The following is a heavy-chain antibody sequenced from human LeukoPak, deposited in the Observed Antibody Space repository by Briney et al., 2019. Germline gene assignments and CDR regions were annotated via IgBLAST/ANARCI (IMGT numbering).Heavy chain of an antibody. Sequence: PGGSLRLSCAASGFTFSDYYMSWIRQAPGKGLEWVSSISSSSGVGTYSADSVKGRFSISRDNSKNTLYLQMNNLRAEDTAVYYCASGVGHYYYYMDVWGKGTTVTVSS. CDR3: ASGVGHYYYYMDV. D-gene: IGHD3-16*01. CDR1: GFTFSDYY. CDR2: ISSSSGVGT. V-gene: IGHV3-11*03. J-gene: IGHJ6*03.